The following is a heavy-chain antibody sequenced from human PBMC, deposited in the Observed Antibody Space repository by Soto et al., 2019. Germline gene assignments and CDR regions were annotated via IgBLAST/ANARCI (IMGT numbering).Heavy chain of an antibody. CDR2: TYYRSKWYN. CDR3: AGPYTSITIFGVVNINAFDI. V-gene: IGHV6-1*01. J-gene: IGHJ3*02. CDR1: GDSFSSNSAA. D-gene: IGHD3-3*01. Sequence: SQTLSLTCAISGDSFSSNSAAWNWIRQSPSRGLEWLGRTYYRSKWYNDYAVSVKSRITINPDTSKNQFSLQLNSVTPEDTAVYYCAGPYTSITIFGVVNINAFDIWGQGTMVTV.